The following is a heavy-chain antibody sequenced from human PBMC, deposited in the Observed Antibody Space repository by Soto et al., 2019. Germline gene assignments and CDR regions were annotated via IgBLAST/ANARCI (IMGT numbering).Heavy chain of an antibody. J-gene: IGHJ4*02. Sequence: GGALRLSSEASGFTFGSYWMIWVREAQGKGLEWVANIKKDGSEKYYVDSVKGRVTISRDNAKNSLYLQMNSLRAEDTAVYYCASVGSGWYAYWGQGTLVTVSS. D-gene: IGHD6-19*01. CDR1: GFTFGSYW. V-gene: IGHV3-7*03. CDR2: IKKDGSEK. CDR3: ASVGSGWYAY.